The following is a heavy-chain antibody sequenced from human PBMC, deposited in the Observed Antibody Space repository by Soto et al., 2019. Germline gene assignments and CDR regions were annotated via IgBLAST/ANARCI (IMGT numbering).Heavy chain of an antibody. CDR2: SYYTGSS. D-gene: IGHD5-12*01. J-gene: IGHJ4*02. Sequence: SETLSLTCTVSGGSIRSGGYYWSWIRQHPGKGLEWVGYSYYTGSSYYNPSLKSRVTISVDASKNQLSLRLASVTAADTAVYYCARDLRGYSRYDYLDYWGQGIPVTVSS. CDR3: ARDLRGYSRYDYLDY. V-gene: IGHV4-31*03. CDR1: GGSIRSGGYY.